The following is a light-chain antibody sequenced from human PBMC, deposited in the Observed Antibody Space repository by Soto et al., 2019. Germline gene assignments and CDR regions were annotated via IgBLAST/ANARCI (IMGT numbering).Light chain of an antibody. J-gene: IGLJ2*01. V-gene: IGLV7-46*01. Sequence: QTVVTQEPSPTVSPGGTVTLTCGSNTGAVTTGHYPYWFQQKPGQAPRTLIYDTNNKHSWTPARFSGSLLGGKAALTLSGAQPEDEADYYCLLSYRGVGVFGGGTKVTVL. CDR3: LLSYRGVGV. CDR2: DTN. CDR1: TGAVTTGHY.